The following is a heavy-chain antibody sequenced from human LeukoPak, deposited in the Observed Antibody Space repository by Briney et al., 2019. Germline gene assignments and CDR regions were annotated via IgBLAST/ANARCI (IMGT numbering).Heavy chain of an antibody. CDR3: ARRGYSGYYSAFDI. J-gene: IGHJ3*02. CDR2: IYPGDSDA. V-gene: IGHV5-51*01. Sequence: KHGESLEISCKGSGYSFATYWIGWVRQMPGKGLEWMGIIYPGDSDARYSPSFQGQVTISADKSISTAYLQWSSLKASDTAMYFCARRGYSGYYSAFDIWGQGTMVTVSS. CDR1: GYSFATYW. D-gene: IGHD5-12*01.